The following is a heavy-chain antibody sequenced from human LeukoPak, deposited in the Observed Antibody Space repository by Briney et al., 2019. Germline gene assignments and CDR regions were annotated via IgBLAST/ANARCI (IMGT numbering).Heavy chain of an antibody. Sequence: SKTLSLTCNVSGGSISSYYWSWIRRPPGKGLEWIGYIYYSGSTNYNPSLKSRVTISVDTSKNQFSLKLSSVTAADTAVYYCARRNRYCSGGSCYYGMDVWGQGTTVTVSS. CDR2: IYYSGST. CDR3: ARRNRYCSGGSCYYGMDV. CDR1: GGSISSYY. D-gene: IGHD2-15*01. V-gene: IGHV4-59*08. J-gene: IGHJ6*02.